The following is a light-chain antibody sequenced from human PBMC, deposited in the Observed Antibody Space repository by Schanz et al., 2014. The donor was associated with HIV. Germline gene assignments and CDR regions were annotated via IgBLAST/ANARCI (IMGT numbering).Light chain of an antibody. CDR2: DVS. J-gene: IGLJ1*01. CDR3: SSYTSRSTLYV. V-gene: IGLV2-14*01. CDR1: SSDVGVYNY. Sequence: QSALTQPASVSGSPGQSITISCTGTSSDVGVYNYVSWYQQHPGKAPKLMIYDVSNRPSGVSNRFSGSKSGNTASLTISGLQVDDEADYYCSSYTSRSTLYVFGTGTKLTVL.